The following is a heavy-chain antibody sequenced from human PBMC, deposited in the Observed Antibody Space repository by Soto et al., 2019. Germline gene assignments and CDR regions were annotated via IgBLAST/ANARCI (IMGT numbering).Heavy chain of an antibody. CDR3: ATLGLDTSAWARPPFDY. CDR2: ISKDGSNK. V-gene: IGHV3-30*03. CDR1: GFTFRSFG. D-gene: IGHD6-19*01. Sequence: QVQLVDSGGGVVQPGRSLRLSCAASGFTFRSFGMHWVRQAPGKGLEWVAVISKDGSNKYYADSLKGRFTISRDNSKNTLYLQMNCLRTADTAMYYCATLGLDTSAWARPPFDYWGQGTLVTVSS. J-gene: IGHJ4*02.